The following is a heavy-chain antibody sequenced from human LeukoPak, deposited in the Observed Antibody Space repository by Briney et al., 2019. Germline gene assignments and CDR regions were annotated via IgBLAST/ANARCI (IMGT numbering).Heavy chain of an antibody. CDR2: MNPNSGNT. Sequence: ASVKVSCKASGYTFTSYDINWVRQATGQGLEWMGWMNPNSGNTGYAQKFQGRVTITRNTSISTAYMELSSLRSEDTAVYYCARGGGLVGATWYYYYYMDVWGKGTTVTVSS. CDR3: ARGGGLVGATWYYYYYMDV. D-gene: IGHD1-26*01. J-gene: IGHJ6*03. V-gene: IGHV1-8*03. CDR1: GYTFTSYD.